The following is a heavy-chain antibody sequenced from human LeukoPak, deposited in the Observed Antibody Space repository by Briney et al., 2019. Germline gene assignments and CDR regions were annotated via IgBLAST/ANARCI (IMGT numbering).Heavy chain of an antibody. CDR3: ARGGYDSWSGYYHRFDP. Sequence: ASVKVSCKASGYTFTSYGISWVRQAPGQGLEWMGWISAYNGNTNYAQKLQGRVTMTTDTSTSTAYMELRSLRSDDTAVYHCARGGYDSWSGYYHRFDPWGQGTLVTVSS. J-gene: IGHJ5*02. D-gene: IGHD3-3*01. V-gene: IGHV1-18*01. CDR2: ISAYNGNT. CDR1: GYTFTSYG.